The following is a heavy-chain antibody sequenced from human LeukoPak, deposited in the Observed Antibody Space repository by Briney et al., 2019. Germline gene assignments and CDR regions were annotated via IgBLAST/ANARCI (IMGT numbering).Heavy chain of an antibody. D-gene: IGHD6-6*01. V-gene: IGHV1-2*02. CDR1: GYTFTGYY. CDR3: ARVDLNTRQNVIAALVRY. Sequence: ASVKVSCKASGYTFTGYYMHWVRQAPGQGLEWMGWINPNSGGTNHAQKFQGRVTMTRDTSISTAYMELSRLRSDDTAVYYCARVDLNTRQNVIAALVRYWGQGTLVTVSS. CDR2: INPNSGGT. J-gene: IGHJ4*02.